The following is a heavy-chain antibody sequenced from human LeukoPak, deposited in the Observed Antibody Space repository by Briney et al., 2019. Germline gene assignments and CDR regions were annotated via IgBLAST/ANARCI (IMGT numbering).Heavy chain of an antibody. CDR1: GDSISSGNY. J-gene: IGHJ4*02. D-gene: IGHD6-19*01. Sequence: SGTLSLTCGVSGDSISSGNYWNWVRQPPGKGLEWIGDIYQSGITNYNPSLKSRVTMSVDKSKDEFSLKLDSVTAADTAVYYCARDPRPRGGWFYFDYWGQGILVTVSS. V-gene: IGHV4-4*02. CDR3: ARDPRPRGGWFYFDY. CDR2: IYQSGIT.